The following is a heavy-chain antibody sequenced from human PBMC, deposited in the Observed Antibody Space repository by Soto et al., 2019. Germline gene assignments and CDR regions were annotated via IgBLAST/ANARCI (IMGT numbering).Heavy chain of an antibody. V-gene: IGHV2-5*02. CDR2: IYWDDDK. D-gene: IGHD6-13*01. J-gene: IGHJ5*02. CDR1: GFSLSTSGVG. CDR3: AHSTYSSSLRGRFDP. Sequence: QITLKESGPTLVKPTQTLTLTCTFSGFSLSTSGVGVGWIRQPPGKALEWLALIYWDDDKRYSPSLKSRLTIXXNXSXXQVVLTMTNMDPVDTATYYCAHSTYSSSLRGRFDPWGQGTLVTVSS.